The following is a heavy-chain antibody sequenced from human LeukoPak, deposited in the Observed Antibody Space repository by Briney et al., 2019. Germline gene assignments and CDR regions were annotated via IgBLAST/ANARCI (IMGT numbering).Heavy chain of an antibody. CDR2: INPNSGGT. CDR3: ARMFLAARHFDI. J-gene: IGHJ3*02. Sequence: ASVKVSCKASGYTFTGYYMHWVRQAPGQGLEWMGWINPNSGGTNYAQKFQGGVTMTRDTSISTAYMELSRLRSDDTAVYYCARMFLAARHFDIWGQGTMVTVSS. D-gene: IGHD2-15*01. V-gene: IGHV1-2*02. CDR1: GYTFTGYY.